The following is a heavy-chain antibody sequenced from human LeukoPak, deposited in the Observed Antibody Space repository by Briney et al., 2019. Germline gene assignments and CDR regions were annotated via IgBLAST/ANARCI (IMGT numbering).Heavy chain of an antibody. J-gene: IGHJ4*02. CDR1: VYTFTTYG. Sequence: GASVSVSFTTSVYTFTTYGVSWVRQAPGQGREWMGWVSGYTGNSNYAERFQGRVTMTPDTSTSTVYMELTSLRSDDTAVYYCARGEVSASLYYFDFWGQGTLVTVS. CDR2: VSGYTGNS. V-gene: IGHV1-18*01. D-gene: IGHD2-2*01. CDR3: ARGEVSASLYYFDF.